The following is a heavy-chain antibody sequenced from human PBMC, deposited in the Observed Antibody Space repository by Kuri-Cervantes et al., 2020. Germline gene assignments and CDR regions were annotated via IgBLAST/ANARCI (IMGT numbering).Heavy chain of an antibody. V-gene: IGHV3-23*01. Sequence: GGAVRLWWAASGFTFSSYAMSWVRQAPGKGLEWVSAISGSGGSTYYADSVKGRFTNSRDNAKNSRYLQMNSLRTEDTAVYYCARDSQIAATTADWYFDLWCRGTLVTVSS. CDR1: GFTFSSYA. J-gene: IGHJ2*01. D-gene: IGHD6-13*01. CDR3: ARDSQIAATTADWYFDL. CDR2: ISGSGGST.